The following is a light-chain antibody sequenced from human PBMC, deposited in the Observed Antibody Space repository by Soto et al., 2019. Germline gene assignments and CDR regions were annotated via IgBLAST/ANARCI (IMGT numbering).Light chain of an antibody. CDR1: TSDIDNYNY. CDR3: SSYTSSSTVV. V-gene: IGLV2-14*01. Sequence: QSALTQPASVSGSPGQSITISCTGTTSDIDNYNYVSWYQKHPGKAPKIMIYEVTNRPSGISKRFSGSKSGNTASLTISGLQADDEADYYCSSYTSSSTVVFGGGTKLTVL. CDR2: EVT. J-gene: IGLJ2*01.